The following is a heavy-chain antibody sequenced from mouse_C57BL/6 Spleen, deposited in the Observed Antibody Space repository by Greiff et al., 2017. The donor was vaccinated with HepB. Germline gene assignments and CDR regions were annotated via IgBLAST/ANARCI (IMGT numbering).Heavy chain of an antibody. D-gene: IGHD1-1*01. V-gene: IGHV14-2*01. CDR3: ASTPKGFYYGSSYAMDY. J-gene: IGHJ4*01. Sequence: EVQLQQSGAELVKPGASVKLSCTASGFNIKDYYMHWVKQRTEQGLEWIGRIDPEDGETKYATKFQGKATITADTSSNTAYLQLSSLTSEDTAVYYCASTPKGFYYGSSYAMDYWGQGTSVTVSS. CDR2: IDPEDGET. CDR1: GFNIKDYY.